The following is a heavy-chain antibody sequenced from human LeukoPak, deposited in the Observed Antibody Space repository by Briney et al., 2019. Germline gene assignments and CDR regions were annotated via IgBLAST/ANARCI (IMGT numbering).Heavy chain of an antibody. CDR2: INHSGST. V-gene: IGHV4-34*01. CDR3: ARLLYGSGSPFDY. CDR1: GGSFSGYY. D-gene: IGHD3-10*01. Sequence: SETLSLTCAVYGGSFSGYYWSWIRQPPGKGLEWIGEINHSGSTNYNPSLKSRVTISVDTSKNQFSLKLSSVTAADTAVYYCARLLYGSGSPFDYWGQGTLVTVSS. J-gene: IGHJ4*02.